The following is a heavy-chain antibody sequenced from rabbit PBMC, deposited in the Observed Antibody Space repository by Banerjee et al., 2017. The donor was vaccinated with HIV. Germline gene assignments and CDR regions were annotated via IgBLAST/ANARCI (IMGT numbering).Heavy chain of an antibody. D-gene: IGHD6-1*01. CDR3: ARRDAGYGYGADNL. CDR2: IYAGSGNT. V-gene: IGHV1S45*01. Sequence: QEQLEESGGDLVKPEGSLTLTCTASGFSFSYKYVMCWVRQAPGKGLEWIACIYAGSGNTYYASWAKGRFTISKASSTTVTLQMTSLTDADTATYFCARRDAGYGYGADNLWGPGTLVTVS. J-gene: IGHJ4*01. CDR1: GFSFSYKYV.